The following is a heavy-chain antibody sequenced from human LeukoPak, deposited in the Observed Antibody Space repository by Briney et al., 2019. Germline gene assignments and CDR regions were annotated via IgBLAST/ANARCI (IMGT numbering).Heavy chain of an antibody. V-gene: IGHV3-74*01. CDR3: ARDTDFWSGYNTVLDY. CDR2: INSDGSST. Sequence: GGSLRLSCAASGFTFSSYWMHWVRQAPGKGLVWVSRINSDGSSTSYADSVKGRFTISRDNAKNTLYLQMNSLRAEDTAVYYCARDTDFWSGYNTVLDYWGQGTLVTVSS. J-gene: IGHJ4*02. CDR1: GFTFSSYW. D-gene: IGHD3-3*01.